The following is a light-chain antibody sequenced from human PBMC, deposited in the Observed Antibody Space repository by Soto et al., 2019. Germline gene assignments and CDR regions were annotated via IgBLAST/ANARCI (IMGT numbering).Light chain of an antibody. CDR1: QSVSSTY. CDR3: EQYGFSFRA. J-gene: IGKJ1*01. CDR2: GAS. Sequence: EILLTQSPGTLSLSPGERATLSCSASQSVSSTYVSWYQLKPGQAPSLLIYGASSRATGIPDRFSGSGSGTDFTRTISRLEPEDFAVYYCEQYGFSFRAFGQGTKVEL. V-gene: IGKV3-20*01.